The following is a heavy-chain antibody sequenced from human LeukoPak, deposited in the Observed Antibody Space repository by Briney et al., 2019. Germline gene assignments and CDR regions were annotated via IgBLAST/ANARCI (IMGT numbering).Heavy chain of an antibody. CDR2: IKSDGSST. CDR1: GFTFSSYW. CDR3: ARGPAANSGSYYVGDN. D-gene: IGHD1-26*01. J-gene: IGHJ4*02. Sequence: GGSLRLSCAASGFTFSSYWMHWVRQAPGKGLVWVSRIKSDGSSTSYADFVKGRFTISRDNAKNTLFLQMSSLRAEDTAVYYCARGPAANSGSYYVGDNWGQGSLVIVSS. V-gene: IGHV3-74*01.